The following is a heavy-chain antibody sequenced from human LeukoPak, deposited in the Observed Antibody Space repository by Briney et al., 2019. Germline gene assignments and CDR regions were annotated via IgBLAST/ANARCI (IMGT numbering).Heavy chain of an antibody. Sequence: PGGSLRLSCAASGFTFSSYAMSWVRQAPGKGLEWVSAISGSGGSTYYADSVKGRFTISRDNSKNTLYLQMNSLRAEDTAVYYCAKDARDIVVVPAASYFDYWGQGTLVTVSS. D-gene: IGHD2-2*01. CDR3: AKDARDIVVVPAASYFDY. CDR1: GFTFSSYA. V-gene: IGHV3-23*01. J-gene: IGHJ4*02. CDR2: ISGSGGST.